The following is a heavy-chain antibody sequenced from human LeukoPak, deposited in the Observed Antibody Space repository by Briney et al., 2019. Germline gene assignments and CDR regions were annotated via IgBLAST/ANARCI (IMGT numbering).Heavy chain of an antibody. J-gene: IGHJ5*02. CDR1: GYTFTSYA. CDR3: ALTYYYGSGSYYHWFDP. CDR2: INAGNGNT. Sequence: ASVKVSCKASGYTFTSYAMHWVRQAPGQRLEWMGWINAGNGNTKYSQKFQGRVTITRDTSASTAYMELSSLRSEDTAVYYCALTYYYGSGSYYHWFDPWGQGTLVTASS. D-gene: IGHD3-10*01. V-gene: IGHV1-3*01.